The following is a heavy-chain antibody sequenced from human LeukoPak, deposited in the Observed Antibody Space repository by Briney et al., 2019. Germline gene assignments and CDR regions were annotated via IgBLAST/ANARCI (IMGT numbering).Heavy chain of an antibody. CDR2: IYYSGST. J-gene: IGHJ6*02. CDR1: GGSVTSGSYY. V-gene: IGHV4-61*01. Sequence: TSETLSLTCTVSGGSVTSGSYYWSWIRQPPGKGLEWIGYIYYSGSTNYNPSLKSRVTISVDTSKNQFSLKLSSVTAADTAVYYCARDRYYYDSSGYRYYYYGMDVWGQGTTVTVSS. CDR3: ARDRYYYDSSGYRYYYYGMDV. D-gene: IGHD3-22*01.